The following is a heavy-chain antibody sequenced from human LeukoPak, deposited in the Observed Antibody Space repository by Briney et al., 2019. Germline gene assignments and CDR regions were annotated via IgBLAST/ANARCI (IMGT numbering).Heavy chain of an antibody. Sequence: GRSLRLSCAASGFTFSDYYMSWIRQAPGKGLEWVSYISSSSSYTNYADSVKGRFTISRDTAKNSLYLQMNSPRTEDTAVYYCARDTAMVRGVEYYYGMDVWGKGTTVTVSS. CDR2: ISSSSSYT. V-gene: IGHV3-11*06. CDR1: GFTFSDYY. J-gene: IGHJ6*04. CDR3: ARDTAMVRGVEYYYGMDV. D-gene: IGHD5-18*01.